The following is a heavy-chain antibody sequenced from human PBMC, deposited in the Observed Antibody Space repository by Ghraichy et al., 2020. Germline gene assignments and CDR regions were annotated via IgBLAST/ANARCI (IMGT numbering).Heavy chain of an antibody. CDR1: GFTFSSHG. CDR3: TKDSPVLSA. Sequence: GGSLRLSCAASGFTFSSHGMSWVRQAPGKGLEWVPTISVSGDATYYADSGKGRFTISRNNSMNTLYLQMNSLRAEDTAIYYCTKDSPVLSAWGQGTMVTVSS. V-gene: IGHV3-23*01. CDR2: ISVSGDAT. J-gene: IGHJ3*01. D-gene: IGHD2/OR15-2a*01.